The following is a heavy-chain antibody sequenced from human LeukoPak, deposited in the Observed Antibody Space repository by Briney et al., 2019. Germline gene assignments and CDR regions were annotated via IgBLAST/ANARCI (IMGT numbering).Heavy chain of an antibody. J-gene: IGHJ4*02. D-gene: IGHD3-22*01. CDR1: GGSFSGYY. CDR2: IYYSGST. CDR3: ARDFRGSSGYYWFDY. V-gene: IGHV4-59*01. Sequence: SETLSLTCAVYGGSFSGYYWSWIRQPPGKGLEWIGYIYYSGSTNYNPSLKSRVTISVDTSKNQFSLKLSSVTAADTAVYYCARDFRGSSGYYWFDYWGQGTLVTVSS.